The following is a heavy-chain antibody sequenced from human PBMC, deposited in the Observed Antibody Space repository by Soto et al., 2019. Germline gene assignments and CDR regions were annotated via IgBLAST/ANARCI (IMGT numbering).Heavy chain of an antibody. J-gene: IGHJ4*02. CDR1: GFTFSSYG. CDR3: AKDYGVVADLLLSDY. CDR2: ISYDGSNK. D-gene: IGHD2-15*01. Sequence: QVQLVESGGGVVQPGRSLRLSCAASGFTFSSYGMHWVRQAPGKGLEWVAVISYDGSNKYYADSVKGRFTISRDNSKNTPYLQMNSLRAEDTAVYYCAKDYGVVADLLLSDYWGQGTLVTVPS. V-gene: IGHV3-30*18.